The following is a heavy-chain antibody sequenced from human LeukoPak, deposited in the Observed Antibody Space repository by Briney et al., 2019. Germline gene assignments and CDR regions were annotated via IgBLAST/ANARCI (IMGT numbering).Heavy chain of an antibody. CDR1: GFTFSSYG. D-gene: IGHD3-10*01. Sequence: GGSLRLSCAASGFTFSSYGMHWVRQAPGKGLEGVAVISYDGSNKYYADSVKGRFTISRDNSKNTLYLQMNSLRAEDTAVYYCAKDPYGSGSYQTFSLRGYFDYWGQGTLVTVSS. CDR2: ISYDGSNK. V-gene: IGHV3-30*18. J-gene: IGHJ4*02. CDR3: AKDPYGSGSYQTFSLRGYFDY.